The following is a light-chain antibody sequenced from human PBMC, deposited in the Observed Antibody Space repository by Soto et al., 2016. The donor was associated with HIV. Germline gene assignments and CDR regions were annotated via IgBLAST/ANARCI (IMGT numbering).Light chain of an antibody. V-gene: IGLV3-21*04. CDR3: QVWDANSDHRGV. J-gene: IGLJ2*01. Sequence: SYELTQPPSVSVAPGKTATITCGGNNIGREYVYWYQQELGQAPVLVVSYDSDRPSGIPERFSGSHSGNTATLTISRVEAGDEADYYCQVWDANSDHRGVFGGGTKLTVL. CDR2: YDS. CDR1: NIGREY.